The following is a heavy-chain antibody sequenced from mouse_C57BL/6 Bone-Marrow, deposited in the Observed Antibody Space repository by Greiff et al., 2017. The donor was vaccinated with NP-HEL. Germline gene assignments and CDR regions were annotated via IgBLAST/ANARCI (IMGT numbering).Heavy chain of an antibody. J-gene: IGHJ2*01. CDR1: GYTFTSYG. CDR3: ARWDYYGSSYVFDY. CDR2: IYPRSGNT. Sequence: QVQLKQSGAELARPGASVKLSCKASGYTFTSYGISWVKQRTGQGLEWIGEIYPRSGNTYYNEKFKGKATLTADKSSSTAYMELRSLTSEDSAVYFGARWDYYGSSYVFDYWGQGTTLTVSA. D-gene: IGHD1-1*01. V-gene: IGHV1-81*01.